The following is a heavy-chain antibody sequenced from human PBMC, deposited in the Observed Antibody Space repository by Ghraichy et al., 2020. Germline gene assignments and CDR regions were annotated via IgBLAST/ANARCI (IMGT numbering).Heavy chain of an antibody. Sequence: GGSLRLSCSASGFTFSSYAMQWVRQAPGKGLEYVSAITGNGGSTYYADSVKGRFTISRDNSKNTLYLQMSSLRVDDTAVYYCVKRTGDIVVDLDYWGQGTLVTVSS. CDR3: VKRTGDIVVDLDY. J-gene: IGHJ4*02. CDR1: GFTFSSYA. CDR2: ITGNGGST. V-gene: IGHV3-64D*09. D-gene: IGHD2-2*01.